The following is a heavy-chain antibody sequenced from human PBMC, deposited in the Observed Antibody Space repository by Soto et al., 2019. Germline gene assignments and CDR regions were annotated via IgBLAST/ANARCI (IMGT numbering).Heavy chain of an antibody. J-gene: IGHJ4*02. CDR3: ARTPIEVAGTVGYFDY. V-gene: IGHV1-69*06. Sequence: QVQLVQSGAEVKKPGSSVKVSCKASGGTFSSYAISWVRQAPGQGLEWMGGIIPIFGTANYAQNFHGTVTITADKSTSTAYMELSSLRSEATAVYYCARTPIEVAGTVGYFDYWGQGTLVIVST. CDR2: IIPIFGTA. CDR1: GGTFSSYA. D-gene: IGHD6-19*01.